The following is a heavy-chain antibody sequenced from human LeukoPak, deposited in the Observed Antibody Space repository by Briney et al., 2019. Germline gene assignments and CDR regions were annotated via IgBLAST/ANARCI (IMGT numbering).Heavy chain of an antibody. J-gene: IGHJ4*02. Sequence: SETLSLTCAVYGGFFSGYYWSWIRQPPGKGLEWIGEINHSGSTNYNPSLKSRVTISVDTSKNQFSLKLSSVTAADTAMYYCARGGYVRIDYWGQGTLVAVSS. V-gene: IGHV4-34*01. CDR3: ARGGYVRIDY. CDR2: INHSGST. CDR1: GGFFSGYY. D-gene: IGHD5-12*01.